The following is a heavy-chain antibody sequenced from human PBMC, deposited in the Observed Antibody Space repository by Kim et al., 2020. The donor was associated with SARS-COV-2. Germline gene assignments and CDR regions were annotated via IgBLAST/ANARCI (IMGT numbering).Heavy chain of an antibody. J-gene: IGHJ4*02. Sequence: SETLSLTCTVSGGYISSYYWSWIRQPPGKGLEWIGYIYYSGSTNYNPSLKSRVTISVDTSKNQFSLKLSSVTAADTAVYYCARVLPFWSFDYWGQGTLVTVSS. CDR3: ARVLPFWSFDY. CDR2: IYYSGST. D-gene: IGHD2-8*02. CDR1: GGYISSYY. V-gene: IGHV4-59*01.